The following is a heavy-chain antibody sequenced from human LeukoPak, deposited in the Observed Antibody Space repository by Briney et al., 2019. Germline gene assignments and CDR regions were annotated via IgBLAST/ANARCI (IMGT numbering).Heavy chain of an antibody. CDR3: ARHPITQPAVAALFYYYYYGMDV. J-gene: IGHJ6*02. CDR2: IYYSGST. Sequence: PSETLSLTCTVSGGSISSSSYYWGWIRQPPGKGLEWIGSIYYSGSTYYNPSLKSRVTISVDTSKNQFSLKLSSVTAADTAVYYWARHPITQPAVAALFYYYYYGMDVWGQGATVTVSS. V-gene: IGHV4-39*01. CDR1: GGSISSSSYY. D-gene: IGHD6-19*01.